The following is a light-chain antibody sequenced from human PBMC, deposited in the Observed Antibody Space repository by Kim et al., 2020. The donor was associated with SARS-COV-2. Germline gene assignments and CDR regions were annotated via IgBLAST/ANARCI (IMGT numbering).Light chain of an antibody. V-gene: IGKV1-39*01. CDR2: DSS. CDR3: QHSYNPPYS. Sequence: SAFVGGRVSITCRASQSIGTRLNWYQQKPGKAPKILIFDSSSLESGVPSRFSGSGSGTDFTLTISSLQAEDFATYFCQHSYNPPYSFGQGTKLEIK. J-gene: IGKJ2*03. CDR1: QSIGTR.